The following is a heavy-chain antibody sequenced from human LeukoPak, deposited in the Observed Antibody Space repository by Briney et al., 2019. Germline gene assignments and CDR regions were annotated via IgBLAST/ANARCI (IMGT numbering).Heavy chain of an antibody. CDR1: RFTFSSYA. J-gene: IGHJ4*02. D-gene: IGHD2-21*01. CDR2: ISGRWDNT. CDR3: AKNLLSLWLIDN. V-gene: IGHV3-23*01. Sequence: GGSLRLSCAASRFTFSSYAMSWVRQAAGKGLEWVSAISGRWDNTYYADSVKGQFTISRDNSKNTLYLQMNSLRAEDTALYYCAKNLLSLWLIDNWGQGTLVTVSS.